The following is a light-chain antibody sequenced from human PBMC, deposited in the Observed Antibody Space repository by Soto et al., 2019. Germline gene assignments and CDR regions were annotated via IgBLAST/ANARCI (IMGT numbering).Light chain of an antibody. CDR2: EAS. Sequence: AIQMTQSPSSLAASVGDRVTITCRASQGIRTDLGWYQQRPGKAPELLIYEASFLRSGAPSRFSGSGSGTVFTLTISSLQPEDFATYYCLQDHNYPFTFGPGTKVDIK. CDR3: LQDHNYPFT. CDR1: QGIRTD. J-gene: IGKJ3*01. V-gene: IGKV1-6*01.